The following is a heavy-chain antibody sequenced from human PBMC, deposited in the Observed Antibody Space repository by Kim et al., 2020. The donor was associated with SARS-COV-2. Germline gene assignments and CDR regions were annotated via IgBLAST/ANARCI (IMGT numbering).Heavy chain of an antibody. D-gene: IGHD6-19*01. V-gene: IGHV3-48*03. J-gene: IGHJ4*02. CDR3: ARESDVAGNDY. Sequence: IKYADSVQGRFTLARDNAKNSLYLQMTSLRAEDTAVYYCARESDVAGNDYWGQGTLVTVSS. CDR2: I.